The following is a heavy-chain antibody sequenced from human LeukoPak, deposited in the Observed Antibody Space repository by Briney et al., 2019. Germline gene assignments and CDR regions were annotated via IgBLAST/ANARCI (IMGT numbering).Heavy chain of an antibody. CDR1: GRTCSRYA. CDR3: ARTPPKGDIDY. Sequence: SVSVCCKPSGRTCSRYAISTVRQAAGQGLEWMGGIISIFGTANYEQQFQGSVTIAADASRSKAYMERSSVRSVDTSVYDCARTPPKGDIDYWGQGTLVTVSS. CDR2: IISIFGTA. D-gene: IGHD2-21*02. J-gene: IGHJ4*02. V-gene: IGHV1-69*13.